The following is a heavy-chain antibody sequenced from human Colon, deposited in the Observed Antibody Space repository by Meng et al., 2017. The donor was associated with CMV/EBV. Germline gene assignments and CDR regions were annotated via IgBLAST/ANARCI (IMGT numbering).Heavy chain of an antibody. CDR2: IKQDGSEQ. CDR3: GKNLVES. V-gene: IGHV3-7*01. CDR1: GFSFSSFW. J-gene: IGHJ4*02. Sequence: GGSLRLSCAASGFSFSSFWMSWVRQAPGRGLEWVANIKQDGSEQFYADSVKGRFTISRDNAKNSLYLQMNSLRAGDTGIYYCGKNLVESWGQGTLVTVSS.